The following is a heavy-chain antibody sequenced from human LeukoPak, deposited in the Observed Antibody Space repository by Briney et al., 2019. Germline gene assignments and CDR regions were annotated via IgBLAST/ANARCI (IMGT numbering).Heavy chain of an antibody. J-gene: IGHJ4*02. CDR3: ARSNTYCGGDCYSPHFDY. V-gene: IGHV3-66*01. Sequence: PGGSLRLSCAASGCTVSSNYMSWVRQAPGKGLEWVSVIYSGGSTYYADSVKGRFTISRDNSKNTLYLQMNSLRAEDTAVYYCARSNTYCGGDCYSPHFDYWGQGTLVTVSS. CDR1: GCTVSSNY. CDR2: IYSGGST. D-gene: IGHD2-21*02.